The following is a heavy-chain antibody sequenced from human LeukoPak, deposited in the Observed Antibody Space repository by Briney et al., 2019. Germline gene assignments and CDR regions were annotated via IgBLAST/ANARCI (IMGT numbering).Heavy chain of an antibody. CDR2: ISGSGGST. V-gene: IGHV3-23*01. CDR3: AKDIVVVVAATVGKN. CDR1: GFTFSSYA. Sequence: GGSLRLSCAASGFTFSSYAMSWVRQAPGKGLEWVSAISGSGGSTYYADSVKGRFTISRDNSKTTLYLQMNSLRAEATAVYYCAKDIVVVVAATVGKNWGQGTLVTVAS. D-gene: IGHD2-15*01. J-gene: IGHJ4*02.